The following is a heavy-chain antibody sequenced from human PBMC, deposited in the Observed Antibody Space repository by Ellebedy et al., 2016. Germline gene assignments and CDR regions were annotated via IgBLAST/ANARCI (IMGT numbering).Heavy chain of an antibody. CDR2: VHTTGST. J-gene: IGHJ2*01. CDR3: ARGIGAAAKRGYFDL. V-gene: IGHV4-4*07. CDR1: GGSFSATS. D-gene: IGHD6-25*01. Sequence: SETLSLXXTVYGGSFSATSWSWIRQPPGKGLEWIGRVHTTGSTNYNPSLKSRVTMSADTSKNQFSLKLTSVSAADTAVYYCARGIGAAAKRGYFDLWGRGTLVTVSS.